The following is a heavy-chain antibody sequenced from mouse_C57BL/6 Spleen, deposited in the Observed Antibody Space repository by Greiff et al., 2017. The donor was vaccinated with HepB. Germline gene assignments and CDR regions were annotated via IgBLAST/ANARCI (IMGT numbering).Heavy chain of an antibody. J-gene: IGHJ4*01. CDR1: GYTFTSYW. V-gene: IGHV1-50*01. D-gene: IGHD1-1*01. Sequence: VQLQQPGAELVKPGASVKLSCKASGYTFTSYWMQWVKQRPGQGLEWIGEIDPSDSYTNYNQKFKGKATLTVDTSSSTAYMQLSSLTSEDSAVYYCAFTTVVARDAMDYWGQGTSVTVSS. CDR3: AFTTVVARDAMDY. CDR2: IDPSDSYT.